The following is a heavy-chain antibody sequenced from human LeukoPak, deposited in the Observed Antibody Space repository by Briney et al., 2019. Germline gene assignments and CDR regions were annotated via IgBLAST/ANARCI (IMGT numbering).Heavy chain of an antibody. CDR2: ISFTGSGT. Sequence: GGSLRLSCAASGFTFSNYAMSWVRQAPGKGLEWVSAISFTGSGTYYADSVKGRFTISRDNSKNTLYLQMNSLRAEDTAVYYCARAPRRDGYNLDYWGQGTLVTVSS. CDR1: GFTFSNYA. V-gene: IGHV3-23*01. D-gene: IGHD5-24*01. CDR3: ARAPRRDGYNLDY. J-gene: IGHJ4*02.